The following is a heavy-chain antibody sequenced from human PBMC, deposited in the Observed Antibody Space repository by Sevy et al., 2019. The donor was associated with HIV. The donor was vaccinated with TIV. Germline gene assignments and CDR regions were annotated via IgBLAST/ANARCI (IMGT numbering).Heavy chain of an antibody. J-gene: IGHJ3*02. Sequence: GGSLRLSCAASGFTFSGYTLHWVRQAPGKGLEWVAVISFDGSNKYYVDSVKGRFTISRENSKNTLYLQMNSLRPEDTAVYYCAGGGWDIVVVPAAFDIWGQGTMVTVSS. CDR2: ISFDGSNK. CDR3: AGGGWDIVVVPAAFDI. CDR1: GFTFSGYT. V-gene: IGHV3-30-3*01. D-gene: IGHD2-2*01.